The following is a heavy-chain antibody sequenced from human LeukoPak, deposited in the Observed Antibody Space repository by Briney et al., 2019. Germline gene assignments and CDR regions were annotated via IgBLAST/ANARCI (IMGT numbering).Heavy chain of an antibody. CDR2: ISSSSSYI. CDR3: ASGIAVADTKGAFDI. J-gene: IGHJ3*02. V-gene: IGHV3-21*03. CDR1: GFTVSNNY. Sequence: GGSLRLSCAASGFTVSNNYMSWVRQAPGKGLEWVSSISSSSSYIYYADSVKGRFTISRDNAKNSLYLQMNSLRVEDTAVYYCASGIAVADTKGAFDIWGQGTMVTVSS. D-gene: IGHD6-19*01.